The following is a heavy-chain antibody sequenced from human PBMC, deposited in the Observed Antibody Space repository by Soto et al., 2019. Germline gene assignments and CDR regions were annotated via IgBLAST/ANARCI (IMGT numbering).Heavy chain of an antibody. CDR1: GFTFSSYA. CDR3: AKVKNYYDSSGYSFDY. D-gene: IGHD3-22*01. V-gene: IGHV3-23*01. CDR2: ISGSGGST. J-gene: IGHJ4*02. Sequence: TGGSLRLSCAASGFTFSSYAMSWVRQAPGKGLEWVSAISGSGGSTYYADSVKGRFTISRDNSKNTLYLQMDSLRAEDTAVYYCAKVKNYYDSSGYSFDYWGQGTLVTVSS.